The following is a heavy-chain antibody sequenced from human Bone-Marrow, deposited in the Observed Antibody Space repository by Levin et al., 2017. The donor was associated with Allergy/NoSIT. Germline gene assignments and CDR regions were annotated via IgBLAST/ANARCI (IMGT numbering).Heavy chain of an antibody. D-gene: IGHD5-18*01. CDR3: ARDSLVRGFSYEI. V-gene: IGHV1-3*01. CDR2: INCANGNT. Sequence: GESLKISCKASGYSFSNYAIHWMRQAPGQRLEWMGWINCANGNTKYSEKFQGRVTISMDKSASTAHMLLSSLTSDDTAVYYCARDSLVRGFSYEIWGQGTLVTVSS. CDR1: GYSFSNYA. J-gene: IGHJ4*02.